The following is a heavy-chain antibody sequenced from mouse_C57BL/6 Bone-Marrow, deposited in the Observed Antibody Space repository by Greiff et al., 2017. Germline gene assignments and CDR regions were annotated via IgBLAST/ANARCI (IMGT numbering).Heavy chain of an antibody. CDR1: GYTFTNYW. D-gene: IGHD2-2*01. Sequence: VQLKQSGAELVRPGTSVKMSCKASGYTFTNYWIGWAKQRPGHGLEWIGDIYPGGGYTNYNEKFKGKATLTADKSSSTAYMQFSSLTSEDSAIYYCARWFRYYDMDYWGQGTSVTVSS. CDR3: ARWFRYYDMDY. J-gene: IGHJ4*01. CDR2: IYPGGGYT. V-gene: IGHV1-63*01.